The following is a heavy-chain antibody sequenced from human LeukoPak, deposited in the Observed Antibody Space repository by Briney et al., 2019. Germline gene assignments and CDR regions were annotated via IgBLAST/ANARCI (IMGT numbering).Heavy chain of an antibody. Sequence: SEALSLTCAVYGGSFSGYYWSWIRQPPGKGLEWIGEINHSGSTNYNPSLKSRVTISVDTSKNQFSLKLSSVTAADTAVYYCARHERLRLGELSLYRSPQLWVWDYWGQGTLVTVSS. CDR2: INHSGST. D-gene: IGHD3-16*02. CDR1: GGSFSGYY. V-gene: IGHV4-34*01. CDR3: ARHERLRLGELSLYRSPQLWVWDY. J-gene: IGHJ4*02.